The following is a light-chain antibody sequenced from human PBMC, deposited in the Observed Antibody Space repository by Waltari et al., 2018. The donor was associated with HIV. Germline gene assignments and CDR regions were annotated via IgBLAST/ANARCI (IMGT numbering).Light chain of an antibody. CDR2: YNS. CDR1: NIGGQS. Sequence: SYVLTQPPSVSVAPGAAATLSCGASNIGGQSVHLYKQQPGQAPVLVTRYNSDRPSGIPDRISGSNSGHTATLTITRVETGDEATYYCQVWDSSNEHVVFGGGTELTVL. J-gene: IGLJ3*02. V-gene: IGLV3-21*04. CDR3: QVWDSSNEHVV.